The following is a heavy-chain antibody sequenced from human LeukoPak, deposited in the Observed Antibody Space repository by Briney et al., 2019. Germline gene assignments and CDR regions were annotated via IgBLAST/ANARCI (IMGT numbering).Heavy chain of an antibody. CDR1: GFTFSSYG. CDR2: ISGSGGST. V-gene: IGHV3-23*01. D-gene: IGHD3-16*01. Sequence: GGSLRLSCAASGFTFSSYGMSWVRQAPGKGLEWVSAISGSGGSTYYADSVKGRFTISRDNSKNSLSLQMNSLRAEDTAVYYCARDIMVSETDAFDIWGQGTMVTVSS. CDR3: ARDIMVSETDAFDI. J-gene: IGHJ3*02.